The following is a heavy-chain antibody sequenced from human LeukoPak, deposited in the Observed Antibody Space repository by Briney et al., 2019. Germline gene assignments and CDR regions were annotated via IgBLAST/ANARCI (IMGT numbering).Heavy chain of an antibody. CDR3: ARGEMARIYAYFQN. Sequence: SETLSLTCIVSGGSISSHYWSWIRQTPRKGLGWIAVIYYSGSTNYNPSLRSRATLPVATTKNQFSLKFNSVTAADTAVYFCARGEMARIYAYFQNWGQGTLVTVSS. CDR1: GGSISSHY. V-gene: IGHV4-59*11. D-gene: IGHD5-24*01. J-gene: IGHJ1*01. CDR2: IYYSGST.